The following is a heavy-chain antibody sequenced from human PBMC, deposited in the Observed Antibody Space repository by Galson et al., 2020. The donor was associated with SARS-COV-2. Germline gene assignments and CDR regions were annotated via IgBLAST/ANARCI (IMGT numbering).Heavy chain of an antibody. D-gene: IGHD1-26*01. CDR2: IRSGSNYI. V-gene: IGHV3-21*01. CDR1: GFPFSSYT. J-gene: IGHJ6*02. CDR3: ARDASWAMFGMDV. Sequence: GGSLRLSCAVSGFPFSSYTMNWVRQAPGKGLEWVSSIRSGSNYIYYTDSVKGRFTISRDNAKNSLFLQMNSLRAEDTAVYYCARDASWAMFGMDVCGQGTTGTVSS.